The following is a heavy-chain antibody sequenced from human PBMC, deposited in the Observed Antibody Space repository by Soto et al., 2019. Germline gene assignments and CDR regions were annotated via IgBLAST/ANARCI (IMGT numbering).Heavy chain of an antibody. Sequence: QITLKESGPTLVKPTKTLPLTSPSSGFSLRTMGVGWGWFRQPPGEALEWLAIIFWDDDERYNPSLMTRLTITKDTSKNQVVLTMTNMDPADTATYYCAHRTYCSGGSCYDYWGQGTLVTVSS. V-gene: IGHV2-5*02. CDR3: AHRTYCSGGSCYDY. CDR1: GFSLRTMGVG. J-gene: IGHJ4*02. D-gene: IGHD2-15*01. CDR2: IFWDDDE.